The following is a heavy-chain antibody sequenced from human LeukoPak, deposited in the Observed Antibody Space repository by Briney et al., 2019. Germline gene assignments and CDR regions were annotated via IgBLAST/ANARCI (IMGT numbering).Heavy chain of an antibody. D-gene: IGHD3-16*01. CDR2: ISGSGGST. V-gene: IGHV3-23*01. Sequence: GGSLRLSCAAFGFTFSNNAMSWVRQAPGKGLEWVSAISGSGGSTYYADSVKGRFSISRDNSKNTLYLQMNSLRAGDTAVYYCAKDPQGDWGQGTLVTVSS. CDR3: AKDPQGD. J-gene: IGHJ4*02. CDR1: GFTFSNNA.